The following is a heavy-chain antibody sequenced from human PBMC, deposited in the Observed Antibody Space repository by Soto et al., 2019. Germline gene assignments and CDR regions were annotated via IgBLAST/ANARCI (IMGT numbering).Heavy chain of an antibody. D-gene: IGHD2-2*02. CDR1: GYTFTTYA. CDR3: ARGVGLYSHYDY. Sequence: QVQLVHSGAEVKKPGASVKVSCKASGYTFTTYAMHWVRQAPGQRLEWMGWINAGNGNTKYSQKFQGRVTITRDTSASTAYMELSSLRSEDTAVYYCARGVGLYSHYDYWGQGTLVTVSS. V-gene: IGHV1-3*01. CDR2: INAGNGNT. J-gene: IGHJ4*02.